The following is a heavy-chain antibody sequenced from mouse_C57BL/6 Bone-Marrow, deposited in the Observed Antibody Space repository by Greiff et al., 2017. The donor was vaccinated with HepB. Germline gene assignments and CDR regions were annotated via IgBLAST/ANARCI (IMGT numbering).Heavy chain of an antibody. CDR1: GFTFSDYY. J-gene: IGHJ4*01. CDR3: ARLPYYYGSSLGYAMDY. Sequence: DVMLVESGGGLVQPGGSLKLSCAASGFTFSDYYMYWVRQTPEKRLEWVAYISNGGGSTYYPDTVKGRFTISRDNAKNTLYLQMSRLKSEDTAMYYCARLPYYYGSSLGYAMDYWGQGTSVTVSS. CDR2: ISNGGGST. V-gene: IGHV5-12*01. D-gene: IGHD1-1*01.